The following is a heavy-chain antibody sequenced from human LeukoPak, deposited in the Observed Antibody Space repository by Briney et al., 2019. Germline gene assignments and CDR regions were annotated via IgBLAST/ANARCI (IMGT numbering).Heavy chain of an antibody. CDR1: GFTFSSYE. Sequence: GGSLRLSCAASGFTFSSYEMNWVRQAPGKGLEWVSYISSNGSTIYYADSVKGRSTISRDNAKNSLYLQMNSLRAEDTALYYCARDVGLYYLDYWGQGTLVTVSS. D-gene: IGHD2/OR15-2a*01. V-gene: IGHV3-48*03. J-gene: IGHJ4*02. CDR3: ARDVGLYYLDY. CDR2: ISSNGSTI.